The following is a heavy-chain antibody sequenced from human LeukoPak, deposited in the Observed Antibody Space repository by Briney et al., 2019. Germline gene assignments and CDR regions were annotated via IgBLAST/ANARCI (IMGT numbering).Heavy chain of an antibody. V-gene: IGHV4-61*02. CDR2: IYSSGST. CDR1: GGSISSTSYY. D-gene: IGHD3-10*01. J-gene: IGHJ4*02. CDR3: AREASLALDS. Sequence: QVQLQESGPGLVKPSQTLSLTCTVFGGSISSTSYYWSWIRQPAGKGLEWIGRIYSSGSTNYNPSLKSRVTISVEMSNNQFSLKLSSVTAADTAIYYCAREASLALDSWGQGTLVTVSS.